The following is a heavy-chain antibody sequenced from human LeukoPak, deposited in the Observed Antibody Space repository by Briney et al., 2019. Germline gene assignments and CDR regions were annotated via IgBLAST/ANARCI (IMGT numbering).Heavy chain of an antibody. D-gene: IGHD3-9*01. V-gene: IGHV3-30*02. J-gene: IGHJ4*02. CDR1: GFTFSSYG. CDR2: IRYDGSNK. CDR3: TTGVLVIHDY. Sequence: PGGSLRLSCAASGFTFSSYGMHWVRQAPGKGLEWVAFIRYDGSNKYYADSVKGRFTISRDNSKNTLYLQMNSLKTEDTAVYYCTTGVLVIHDYWGQGTLVTVSS.